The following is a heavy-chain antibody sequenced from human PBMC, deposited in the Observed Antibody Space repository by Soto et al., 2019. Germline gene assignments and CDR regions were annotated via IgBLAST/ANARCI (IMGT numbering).Heavy chain of an antibody. V-gene: IGHV3-48*03. J-gene: IGHJ4*02. CDR1: GFTFRNYE. CDR3: AGYGTRADW. Sequence: EVQLVESGGGFVQPGGSLRLSCAASGFTFRNYEMNWVRKAPGKGLEWVSYISSSGITTYYADFAAGRFTISRDNAKESLYLHLNSLRVEDTAVYYCAGYGTRADWWGLGTQVTVSS. D-gene: IGHD1-1*01. CDR2: ISSSGITT.